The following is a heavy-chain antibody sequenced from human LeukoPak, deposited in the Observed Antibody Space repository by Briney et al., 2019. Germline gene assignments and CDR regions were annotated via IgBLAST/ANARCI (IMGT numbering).Heavy chain of an antibody. CDR1: GGTFSSYA. J-gene: IGHJ4*02. CDR2: IIPIFGTA. D-gene: IGHD3-22*01. Sequence: SVKVSCKASGGTFSSYAISWVRQAPGRGLEWMGGIIPIFGTANYAQKFQGRVTITTDESTSTAYMELSSLRSEDTAVYYCASEPFYYDSSGYYLGPRFDYWGQGTLVTVSS. V-gene: IGHV1-69*05. CDR3: ASEPFYYDSSGYYLGPRFDY.